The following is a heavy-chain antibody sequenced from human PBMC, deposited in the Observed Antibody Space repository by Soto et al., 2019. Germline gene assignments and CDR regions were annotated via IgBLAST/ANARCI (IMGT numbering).Heavy chain of an antibody. CDR1: GFSINNFE. CDR3: ARARRMLPAAAKSFGLDV. J-gene: IGHJ6*02. D-gene: IGHD2-2*01. CDR2: LSTSGGTI. Sequence: EVLLVESGGGSVQPGGSLRLSCAASGFSINNFEVNWVRQAPGEGLQWIAYLSTSGGTIYYADSVKGRFIISRDDANNSAHLQMNSLRTEDTAVYYCARARRMLPAAAKSFGLDVWAKGPPSPSP. V-gene: IGHV3-48*03.